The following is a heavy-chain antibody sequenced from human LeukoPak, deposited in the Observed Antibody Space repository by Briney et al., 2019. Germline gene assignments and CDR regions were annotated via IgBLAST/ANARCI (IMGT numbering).Heavy chain of an antibody. CDR2: IIPIFGTA. CDR3: AASVDGSSWYGDY. D-gene: IGHD6-13*01. V-gene: IGHV1-69*05. J-gene: IGHJ4*02. Sequence: ASVKVSCKASGGTFSSYAISWVRQAPGQGLEWMGGIIPIFGTANYAQKFQGRVTITTDESTGTAYMELSSLRSEDMAVYYCAASVDGSSWYGDYWGQGTLVTVSS. CDR1: GGTFSSYA.